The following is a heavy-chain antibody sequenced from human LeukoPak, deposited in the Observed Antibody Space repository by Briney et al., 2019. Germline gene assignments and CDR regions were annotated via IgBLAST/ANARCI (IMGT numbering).Heavy chain of an antibody. Sequence: GGSLRLSCAASGFTLSSYAMTWVRQAPGKGLEWVSDISGPAGSTYYADSVRGRFTISRDNSKNTLYLQMNSLRAEDTAVYYCAKGSGTSRPYYLDYWGRGTLVTVSS. V-gene: IGHV3-23*01. CDR2: ISGPAGST. CDR1: GFTLSSYA. J-gene: IGHJ4*02. D-gene: IGHD6-25*01. CDR3: AKGSGTSRPYYLDY.